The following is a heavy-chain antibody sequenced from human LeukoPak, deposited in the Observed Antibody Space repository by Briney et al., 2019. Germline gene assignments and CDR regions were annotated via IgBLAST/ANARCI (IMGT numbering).Heavy chain of an antibody. Sequence: ASVKVSCKASGYTFTSYDINWVRQATGQGLEWMGWMNPNSGNTGYAQKFQGRVTMTRNTSISTAYMELSSLRSEDTAVYYCATARRSGWYRYYGVDVWGQGTTVTVSS. CDR2: MNPNSGNT. CDR3: ATARRSGWYRYYGVDV. J-gene: IGHJ6*02. V-gene: IGHV1-8*01. D-gene: IGHD6-19*01. CDR1: GYTFTSYD.